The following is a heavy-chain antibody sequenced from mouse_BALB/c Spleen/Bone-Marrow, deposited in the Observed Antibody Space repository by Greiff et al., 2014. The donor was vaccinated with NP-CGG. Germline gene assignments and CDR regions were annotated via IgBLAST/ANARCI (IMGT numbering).Heavy chain of an antibody. V-gene: IGHV14-3*02. J-gene: IGHJ2*01. CDR1: GFNIKDTY. CDR2: IDPANGNT. Sequence: LVESGAELVKPGASVKLSCTASGFNIKDTYMHWVKQRPEQGLEWIGRIDPANGNTKYDPKFQGKATITADTSSNTAYLQLSSQTSEDTAVYYCASYYYGHYFDYWGQGTTLTVSS. CDR3: ASYYYGHYFDY. D-gene: IGHD1-1*01.